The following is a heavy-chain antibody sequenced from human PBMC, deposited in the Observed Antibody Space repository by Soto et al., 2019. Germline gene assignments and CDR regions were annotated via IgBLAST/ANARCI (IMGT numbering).Heavy chain of an antibody. CDR2: FYPDDDK. D-gene: IGHD5-12*01. Sequence: QITLKESGPTLVKPTQTVTLTCTFSGFSLSTSVGVGWIRQPPGKALEWLVVFYPDDDKRYSPSLKSRITIIKDTSENQVVITMTNMDPVDTATYYCAHISVYDPFFDYWGQGTLVTVSS. CDR3: AHISVYDPFFDY. J-gene: IGHJ4*01. CDR1: GFSLSTSVG. V-gene: IGHV2-5*02.